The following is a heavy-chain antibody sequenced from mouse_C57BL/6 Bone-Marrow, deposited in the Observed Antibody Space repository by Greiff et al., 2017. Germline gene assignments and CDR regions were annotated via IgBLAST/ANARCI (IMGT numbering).Heavy chain of an antibody. Sequence: QVQLKQSGAELARPGASVKLSCKASGYTFTSYGMSWVKQRPGQGLEWIGEIYPRSGDTYYNGKFKGKATLTADNSSSTAYMQLRRLTSEDSAVYCYTRGNYCALDYWGQGTTVTVSS. V-gene: IGHV1-81*01. CDR1: GYTFTSYG. D-gene: IGHD2-1*01. CDR3: TRGNYCALDY. CDR2: IYPRSGDT. J-gene: IGHJ4*01.